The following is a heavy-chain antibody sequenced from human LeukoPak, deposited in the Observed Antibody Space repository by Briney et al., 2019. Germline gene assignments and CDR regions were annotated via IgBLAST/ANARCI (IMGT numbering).Heavy chain of an antibody. CDR2: IYPGDSDT. D-gene: IGHD3-22*01. CDR3: ARLRSAHYYDSSGYYGDYFDY. V-gene: IGHV5-51*01. Sequence: GESLKISCKASGYTFTSYWIGWVRQMPGKGLEWMGIIYPGDSDTRYSPSFQGQVTISADKSITTAYLQWSSLKASDTAMYYCARLRSAHYYDSSGYYGDYFDYWGQGTLVTVSS. J-gene: IGHJ4*02. CDR1: GYTFTSYW.